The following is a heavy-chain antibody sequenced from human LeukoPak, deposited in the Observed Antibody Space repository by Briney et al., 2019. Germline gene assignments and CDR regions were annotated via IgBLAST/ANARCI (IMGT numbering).Heavy chain of an antibody. CDR2: INPNSGGT. J-gene: IGHJ5*02. CDR1: GYTFTGYY. D-gene: IGHD3-3*01. CDR3: ARAAPPITIFGVAPHCWFDP. V-gene: IGHV1-2*02. Sequence: ASVKVSCKASGYTFTGYYMHWVRQAPGQGLEWMGWINPNSGGTNYAQKFQGRVTMTRDTSISTAYMELSRLRSDDTAVYYCARAAPPITIFGVAPHCWFDPWGQGTLVTVSS.